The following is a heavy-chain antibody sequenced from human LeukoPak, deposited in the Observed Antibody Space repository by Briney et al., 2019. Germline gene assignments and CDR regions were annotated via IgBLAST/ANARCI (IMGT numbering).Heavy chain of an antibody. CDR1: GLTFSSYS. D-gene: IGHD3-10*01. CDR3: TTDSLWFGDFMSLGPKHDY. V-gene: IGHV3-21*03. J-gene: IGHJ4*02. CDR2: ISSGSSYI. Sequence: GGSMRLSCAASGLTFSSYSMNWVRQAPGEGLEWVSSISSGSSYIYYADSVKGRFTISRDNAKNSLYLQMNSLKTEDTAVYYCTTDSLWFGDFMSLGPKHDYWGQGTLATVSS.